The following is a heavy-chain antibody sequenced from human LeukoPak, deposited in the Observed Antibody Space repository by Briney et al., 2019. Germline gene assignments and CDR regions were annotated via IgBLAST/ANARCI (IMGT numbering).Heavy chain of an antibody. J-gene: IGHJ4*02. Sequence: GGSLRLSCAASGFTFSGNTMHWVRQAPGKRLEYVSTISANGGSTIYANSVKDRFTISRDNSKNTLYLQMGSLRAEDMAVYYCARETLGYSDYWGQGTLVTVSS. CDR2: ISANGGST. CDR3: ARETLGYSDY. CDR1: GFTFSGNT. V-gene: IGHV3-64*01.